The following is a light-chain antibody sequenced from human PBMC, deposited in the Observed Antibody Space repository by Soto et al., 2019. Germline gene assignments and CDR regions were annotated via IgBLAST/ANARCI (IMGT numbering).Light chain of an antibody. Sequence: EIVLTQSPATLSLSPGERATLSCRASQSISSYLAWYQQKPGQAPRLLIYDASNRATGIPARSSGSGSGTEFNLTISSMQSEDFGVYYCQQYNNWPRANFGGGTKVDIK. J-gene: IGKJ4*01. CDR1: QSISSY. V-gene: IGKV3-11*01. CDR3: QQYNNWPRAN. CDR2: DAS.